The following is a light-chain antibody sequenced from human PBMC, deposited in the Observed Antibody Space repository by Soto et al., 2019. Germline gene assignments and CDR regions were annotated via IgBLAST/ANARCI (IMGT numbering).Light chain of an antibody. V-gene: IGKV1-8*01. Sequence: AIRMTQSPSSFSASTGDGVTITCRASQGISSYLAWYQQKPGKAPKLLIYAASTLQSGVPSRFSGSGSGTDFTLTISCLQSEDFATYYCQQYYSYPMYTFGQGTKLEIK. CDR3: QQYYSYPMYT. CDR2: AAS. J-gene: IGKJ2*01. CDR1: QGISSY.